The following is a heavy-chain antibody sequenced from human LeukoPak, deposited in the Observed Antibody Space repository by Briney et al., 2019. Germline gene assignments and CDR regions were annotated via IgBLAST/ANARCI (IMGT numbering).Heavy chain of an antibody. Sequence: GASVKVSCKASGYTFTNYAMHWVRQAPGQRLEWMGWINADNGNTKYSQKFQDRVTITRDTSASTAYMELSSLRSEDTAVYYCASQVRGESFDPWGQGTLVTVSS. V-gene: IGHV1-3*01. D-gene: IGHD3-10*01. CDR1: GYTFTNYA. J-gene: IGHJ5*02. CDR3: ASQVRGESFDP. CDR2: INADNGNT.